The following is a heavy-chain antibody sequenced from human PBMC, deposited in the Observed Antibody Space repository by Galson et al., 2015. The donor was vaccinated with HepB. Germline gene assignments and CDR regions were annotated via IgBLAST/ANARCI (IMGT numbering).Heavy chain of an antibody. CDR1: GYTFTDYR. Sequence: SVKVSCKASGYTFTDYRIYWVRQAPGQGLEWMGWVNPATGGTNYAQKFQGRVPMARDTSITTAYMELSRLTSDDTAVYYCARTRPGEGDFWGQGTLVTVSS. J-gene: IGHJ4*02. CDR3: ARTRPGEGDF. CDR2: VNPATGGT. V-gene: IGHV1-2*02. D-gene: IGHD6-6*01.